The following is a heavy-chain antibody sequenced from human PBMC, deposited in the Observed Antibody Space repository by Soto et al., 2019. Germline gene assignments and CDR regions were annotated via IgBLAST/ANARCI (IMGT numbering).Heavy chain of an antibody. CDR1: GFTFSSYA. V-gene: IGHV3-23*01. J-gene: IGHJ4*02. Sequence: PGGSLTLSCAASGFTFSSYAMSWVRQAPGKGLEWVSAISGSGGSTYYADSVKGRFTISRDNSKNTLYLQMNSLRAEDTAVYYCAKPPGLLPYFDYWGQGTLVTVSS. CDR3: AKPPGLLPYFDY. CDR2: ISGSGGST. D-gene: IGHD2-15*01.